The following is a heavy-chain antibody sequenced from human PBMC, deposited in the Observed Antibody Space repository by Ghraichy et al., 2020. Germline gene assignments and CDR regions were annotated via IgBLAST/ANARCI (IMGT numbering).Heavy chain of an antibody. CDR1: GFTVSRNY. Sequence: GGSLRLSCAASGFTVSRNYMSWVRQAPGKGLEWVSVIYSDDSTYYADSVKGRFTISRHNSKNTLYLQMDSLRVEDTALYYCARGSFFYYMDVWGKGTTVTVSS. V-gene: IGHV3-53*04. CDR2: IYSDDST. CDR3: ARGSFFYYMDV. J-gene: IGHJ6*03.